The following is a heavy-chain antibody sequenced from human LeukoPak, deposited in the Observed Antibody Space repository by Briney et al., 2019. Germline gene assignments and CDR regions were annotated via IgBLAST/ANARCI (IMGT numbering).Heavy chain of an antibody. D-gene: IGHD3-10*01. CDR2: IIPIFGTA. J-gene: IGHJ3*01. CDR1: GGTFSSYA. CDR3: ARDRFGFGELLSL. V-gene: IGHV1-69*06. Sequence: ASVKVSSKASGGTFSSYAISWVRQAPGQGLEWMGGIIPIFGTANYAQKFQGRVTITADKSTSTAYMELSSLRSEDTAVYYCARDRFGFGELLSLWGQGTMVTVSS.